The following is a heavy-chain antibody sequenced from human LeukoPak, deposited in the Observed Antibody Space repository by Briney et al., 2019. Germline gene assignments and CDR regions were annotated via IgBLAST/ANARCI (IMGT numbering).Heavy chain of an antibody. V-gene: IGHV3-23*01. CDR1: GFTFSSYA. J-gene: IGHJ5*02. CDR2: ICGSGGST. D-gene: IGHD3-3*01. Sequence: GGSLRLSCAASGFTFSSYAMSWVRQAPGKGLEWVSAICGSGGSTYYADSVKGRFAISRDNSKNTLYLQMNSLRAEAPAVSYCAKDGWRGALDPWGQGTLVTVSS. CDR3: AKDGWRGALDP.